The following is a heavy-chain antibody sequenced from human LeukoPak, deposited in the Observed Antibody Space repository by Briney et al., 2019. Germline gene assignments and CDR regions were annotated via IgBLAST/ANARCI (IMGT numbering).Heavy chain of an antibody. CDR1: GFSFSSYS. CDR3: ARAPRYCSSTSCSWDTDDY. J-gene: IGHJ4*02. V-gene: IGHV3-21*01. Sequence: PGGSLRLSCAASGFSFSSYSMNWVRQAPGKGLEWVSSISSSSSYIYYADSVKGRFTISRDNAKNSLYLQMNSLRAEDTAVYYCARAPRYCSSTSCSWDTDDYWAQGTLVTVSS. CDR2: ISSSSSYI. D-gene: IGHD2-2*01.